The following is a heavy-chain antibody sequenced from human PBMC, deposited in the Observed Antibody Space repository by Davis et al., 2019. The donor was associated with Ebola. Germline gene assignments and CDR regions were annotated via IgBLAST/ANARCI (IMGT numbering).Heavy chain of an antibody. Sequence: PGGSLRLSCAVYGGSFSGYYWSWVRQAPGKGLEWVANIKQDGSEKYYVDSVKGRFTISRDNAKNSLYLQMNSLRAEDTAVYYCARDGGDDFWSGLFDYWGQGTLVTVSS. CDR3: ARDGGDDFWSGLFDY. D-gene: IGHD3-3*01. CDR1: GGSFSGYY. J-gene: IGHJ4*02. V-gene: IGHV3-7*01. CDR2: IKQDGSEK.